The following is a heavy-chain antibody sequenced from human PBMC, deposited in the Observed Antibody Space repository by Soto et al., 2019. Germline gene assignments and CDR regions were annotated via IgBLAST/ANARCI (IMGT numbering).Heavy chain of an antibody. CDR1: GFTFSSYS. CDR2: ISSSSSYI. D-gene: IGHD3-16*01. Sequence: EVQLVESGGGLVKPGGSLRLSCAASGFTFSSYSMNWFRQAPGKGLEWVSSISSSSSYIYYADSVKGRFTISRDNAKNSLYLQMNSLRAEDTAVYYCARDHSSVLSMQNYFAYWGQGTLVTVSS. J-gene: IGHJ4*02. CDR3: ARDHSSVLSMQNYFAY. V-gene: IGHV3-21*01.